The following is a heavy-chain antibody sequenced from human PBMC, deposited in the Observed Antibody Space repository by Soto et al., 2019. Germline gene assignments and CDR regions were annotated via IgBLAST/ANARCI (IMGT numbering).Heavy chain of an antibody. Sequence: PGGSLDLSCAASGFTFSSYWMSGVRQVPGKGLEWVANIKQDGSEQYYVDSVKGRFTISRDNAKNSLYLQMTSLRAEDPAVYYCARDNDYGDYYFDYWGQGTMVTVSS. D-gene: IGHD4-17*01. CDR2: IKQDGSEQ. CDR3: ARDNDYGDYYFDY. J-gene: IGHJ4*02. V-gene: IGHV3-7*01. CDR1: GFTFSSYW.